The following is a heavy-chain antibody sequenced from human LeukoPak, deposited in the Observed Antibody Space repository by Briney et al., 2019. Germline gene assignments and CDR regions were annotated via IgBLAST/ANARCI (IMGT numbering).Heavy chain of an antibody. CDR2: IHWNDDK. CDR1: GFSFSTSGVG. Sequence: ESGPTLVKPTQTLTLTCTFSGFSFSTSGVGVGWIRQPPGKALEWLALIHWNDDKRYSPSLKSRLTITKDTSKNQVVLTMTNMDPVDTATYYCAHRNDYVWGSYRSTYYFDYWGQGTLVTVSS. V-gene: IGHV2-5*01. D-gene: IGHD3-16*02. J-gene: IGHJ4*02. CDR3: AHRNDYVWGSYRSTYYFDY.